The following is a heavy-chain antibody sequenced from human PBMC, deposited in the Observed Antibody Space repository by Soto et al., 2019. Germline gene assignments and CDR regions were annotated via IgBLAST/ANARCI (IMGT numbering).Heavy chain of an antibody. J-gene: IGHJ5*02. Sequence: QVQLQESGPGLVKPSETLSLTCTVSGGSISSYYWSWIRQPPGKGLEWIGYIYYSGSTNYNPSLKSRVTLSVDTSKNQFSLKLSSVTAADTAVYYCARARASNWFDPWGQGTLVTVSS. V-gene: IGHV4-59*01. CDR1: GGSISSYY. CDR3: ARARASNWFDP. CDR2: IYYSGST.